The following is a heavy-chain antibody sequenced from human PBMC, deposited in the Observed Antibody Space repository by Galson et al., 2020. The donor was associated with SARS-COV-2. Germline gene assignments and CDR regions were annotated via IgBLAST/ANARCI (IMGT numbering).Heavy chain of an antibody. Sequence: HGESLKISCKGSGYSFTSYWIGWVRQMPGKGLEWMGIIYPGDSDTRYSPSFQGQVTISADKSISTAYLQWSSLKASDTAMYYCARSPGDTAMVFPFDYWGQGTLVTVSS. J-gene: IGHJ4*02. V-gene: IGHV5-51*01. D-gene: IGHD5-18*01. CDR3: ARSPGDTAMVFPFDY. CDR2: IYPGDSDT. CDR1: GYSFTSYW.